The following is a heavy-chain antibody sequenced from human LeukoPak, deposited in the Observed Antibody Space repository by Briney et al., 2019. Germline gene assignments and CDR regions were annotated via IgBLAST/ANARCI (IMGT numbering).Heavy chain of an antibody. CDR1: GYNFTIYW. V-gene: IGHV5-51*01. J-gene: IGHJ5*02. CDR2: IYPGDSDT. CDR3: AIFDFLFGEIDNWFDP. D-gene: IGHD3-16*01. Sequence: GESLKISCKGSGYNFTIYWIGWVRQMPGKGLEWMGIIYPGDSDTRYSPSFQGQVTISVDKSISTAYPQWSSLKVSDTAIYYCAIFDFLFGEIDNWFDPWGQGTQVTVSS.